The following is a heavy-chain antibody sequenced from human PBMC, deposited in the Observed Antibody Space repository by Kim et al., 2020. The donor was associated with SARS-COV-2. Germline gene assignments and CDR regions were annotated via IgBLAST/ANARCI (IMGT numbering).Heavy chain of an antibody. CDR3: AKDYGGNSWVDYYYYGMDV. V-gene: IGHV3-30*18. J-gene: IGHJ6*02. CDR1: GFTFSSYG. CDR2: ISYDGSNK. D-gene: IGHD4-17*01. Sequence: GGSLRLSCAASGFTFSSYGMHWVRQAPGKGLEWVAVISYDGSNKYYADSVKGRFTISRDNSKNTLYLQMNSLRAEDTAVYYCAKDYGGNSWVDYYYYGMDVWGQGTTVTVSS.